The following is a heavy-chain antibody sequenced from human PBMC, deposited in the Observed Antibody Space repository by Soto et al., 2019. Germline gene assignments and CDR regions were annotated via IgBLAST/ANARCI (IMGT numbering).Heavy chain of an antibody. CDR1: GFTFSSYG. J-gene: IGHJ4*02. D-gene: IGHD5-18*01. Sequence: GGSLRLSCAASGFTFSSYGMHWVRQAPGKGLEWVAVIWYDGSNKYYADSVKGRFTISRDNSKNTLYLQINSLRAEDTAVYYCARGVHGYPYYFDYWGQGTLVTVSS. CDR3: ARGVHGYPYYFDY. V-gene: IGHV3-33*01. CDR2: IWYDGSNK.